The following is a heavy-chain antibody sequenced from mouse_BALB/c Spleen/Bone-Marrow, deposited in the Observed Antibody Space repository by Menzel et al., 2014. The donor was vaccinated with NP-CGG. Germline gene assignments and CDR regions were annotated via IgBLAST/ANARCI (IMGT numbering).Heavy chain of an antibody. J-gene: IGHJ3*01. V-gene: IGHV1S22*01. CDR1: GYTFTSHW. Sequence: LQQSGSELVRPGASVKLSCKASGYTFTSHWMHWVKQRPGQGLEWIGNIYPGSGSTNYDEKFKSKATLTVDTSSSTAYMQLSSLTSEDSAVYYCARSFPYWGQGTLVTVSA. CDR2: IYPGSGST. CDR3: ARSFPY.